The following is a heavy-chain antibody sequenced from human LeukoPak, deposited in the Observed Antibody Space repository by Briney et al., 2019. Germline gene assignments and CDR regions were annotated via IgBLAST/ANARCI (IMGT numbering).Heavy chain of an antibody. D-gene: IGHD3-16*01. J-gene: IGHJ4*02. V-gene: IGHV3-23*01. Sequence: GGSLRLSCAASGFTFSSYAMSWVRQAPGKGLEWVSAISGSGGSTYYADSVKGRFTISRDNAKNTLYLQMSSLRVEDTAVYYCARGMVTFGGALDQGYWGQRTLVTVSS. CDR2: ISGSGGST. CDR3: ARGMVTFGGALDQGY. CDR1: GFTFSSYA.